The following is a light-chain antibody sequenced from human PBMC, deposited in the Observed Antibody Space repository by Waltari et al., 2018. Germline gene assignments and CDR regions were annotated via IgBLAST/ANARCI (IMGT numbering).Light chain of an antibody. J-gene: IGLJ3*02. Sequence: QSALTQPASVSGSPGQSITISCTGTSSDVGSYNLVSWYQQHPGKAPKLMIYEDTKRPSGVANRFSGSQSGNTASLTISGLQAEDEADYYCCSYAGSSIWVFGGGTELTVL. CDR1: SSDVGSYNL. CDR3: CSYAGSSIWV. V-gene: IGLV2-23*01. CDR2: EDT.